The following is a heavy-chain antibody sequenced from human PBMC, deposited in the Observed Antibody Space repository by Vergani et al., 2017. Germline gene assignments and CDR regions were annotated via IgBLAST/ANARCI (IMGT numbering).Heavy chain of an antibody. CDR3: AKDGYYGSGSHGVGGGMDV. CDR1: GFTFSSYS. D-gene: IGHD3-10*01. CDR2: IRYDGSNK. Sequence: QVQLVESGGGVVQPGGSLRLSCAASGFTFSSYSMHWVRQAPGKGLEWVAFIRYDGSNKYYADSVKGRFTISRDNSKKTLYLQMNSLRAEDTAVYYCAKDGYYGSGSHGVGGGMDVWGQGTTVTFSS. J-gene: IGHJ6*02. V-gene: IGHV3-30*02.